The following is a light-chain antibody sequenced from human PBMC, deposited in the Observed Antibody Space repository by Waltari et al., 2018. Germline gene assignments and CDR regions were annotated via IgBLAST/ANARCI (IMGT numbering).Light chain of an antibody. CDR1: QGISNS. V-gene: IGKV1-NL1*01. J-gene: IGKJ4*01. CDR3: QHYYTTPLT. Sequence: DIQMTQSPSSLSASVGDKVTITFRASQGISNSLAWYLPKPGKAPKLLLYSSSILESGVPSRFSGSGSGTDYTLIINSLQPEDFAPYYCQHYYTTPLTFGGGTKVEI. CDR2: SSS.